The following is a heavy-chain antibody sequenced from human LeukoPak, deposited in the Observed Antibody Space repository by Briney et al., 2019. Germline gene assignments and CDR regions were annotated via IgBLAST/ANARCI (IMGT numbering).Heavy chain of an antibody. V-gene: IGHV3-21*06. Sequence: GGSLRLSCAASGFTFSSYSMTWVRQAPGKGLEWVSSFTSRSRTIYYADSVKGRFTISRDDAKSSLYLQMNSLRDEDTAVYYCAAAGDYWGQGTLVTVSS. CDR2: FTSRSRTI. D-gene: IGHD3-10*01. CDR1: GFTFSSYS. CDR3: AAAGDY. J-gene: IGHJ4*02.